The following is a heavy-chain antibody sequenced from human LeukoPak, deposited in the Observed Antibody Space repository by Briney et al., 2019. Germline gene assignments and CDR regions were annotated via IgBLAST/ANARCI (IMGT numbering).Heavy chain of an antibody. D-gene: IGHD3-10*02. Sequence: GGSLRLSCAASGFTFDDYAMPWVRQAPGKGLEWVSGISWNSGSIGYADSVKGRFTISRDNAKNSLYLQMNSLRAEDTALYYCAKDQGVMFEYYFDYWGQGTLVTVSS. V-gene: IGHV3-9*01. CDR1: GFTFDDYA. CDR2: ISWNSGSI. J-gene: IGHJ4*02. CDR3: AKDQGVMFEYYFDY.